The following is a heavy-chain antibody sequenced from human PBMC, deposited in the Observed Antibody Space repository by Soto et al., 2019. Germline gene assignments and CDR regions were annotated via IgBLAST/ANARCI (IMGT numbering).Heavy chain of an antibody. V-gene: IGHV3-23*01. Sequence: EVQLLEYGGGLVQPGGSLRLSCAASGFTFSSYAMSWVRQAPGKGLEWVSAISGSGGSTYYADSVKGRFTISRDNSKNTLYLQMNSLRAEDTAVYYCAKIPHSSSWYLDAFDIWGQGTMVTVSS. J-gene: IGHJ3*02. CDR3: AKIPHSSSWYLDAFDI. CDR2: ISGSGGST. D-gene: IGHD6-13*01. CDR1: GFTFSSYA.